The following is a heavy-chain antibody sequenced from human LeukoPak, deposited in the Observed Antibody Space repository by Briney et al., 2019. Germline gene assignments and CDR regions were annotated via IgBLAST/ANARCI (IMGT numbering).Heavy chain of an antibody. J-gene: IGHJ4*02. D-gene: IGHD4-17*01. CDR2: ISWNSGSI. V-gene: IGHV3-9*01. Sequence: PGGSLRLSCAASGFTFDDYAMHWVRQAPGKGLEWVSGISWNSGSIGYADSVKGRFTISRDNAKNSLYLQMNSLRAEDTALYYCAKGTTVTTYTVVDYWGQGTLVTVFS. CDR3: AKGTTVTTYTVVDY. CDR1: GFTFDDYA.